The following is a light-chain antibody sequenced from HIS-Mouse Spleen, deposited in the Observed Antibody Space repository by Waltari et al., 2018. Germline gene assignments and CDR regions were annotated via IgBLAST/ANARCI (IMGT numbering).Light chain of an antibody. CDR2: EDR. CDR3: YSTDSSSNHRV. Sequence: SYELTQPPSVSVSPGQTARITCSGDALPTKYAYWYQQKSGQAPVLVIYEDRKRTSGFPGRFSGSSSWTMATLTISGAQVEDEADYYCYSTDSSSNHRVFGGGTKLTVL. J-gene: IGLJ2*01. CDR1: ALPTKY. V-gene: IGLV3-10*01.